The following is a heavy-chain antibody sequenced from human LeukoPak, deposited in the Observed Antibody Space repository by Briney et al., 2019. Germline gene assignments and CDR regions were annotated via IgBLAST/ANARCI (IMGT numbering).Heavy chain of an antibody. CDR1: GGTFSSYA. CDR3: ARDRVVAGGDAFDI. CDR2: IIPILGIA. D-gene: IGHD2-2*01. Sequence: SVNVSCKASGGTFSSYAISWVRHTPGQGLEWMGRIIPILGIANSAQKFQGRVTITADKSTSTAYMELSSLRSEDTAVYYCARDRVVAGGDAFDIWGQGTMVTVSS. J-gene: IGHJ3*02. V-gene: IGHV1-69*04.